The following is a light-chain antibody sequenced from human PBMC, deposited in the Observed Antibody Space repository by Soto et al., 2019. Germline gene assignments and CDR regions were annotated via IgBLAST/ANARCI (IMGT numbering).Light chain of an antibody. CDR3: SSYTTVNSLL. Sequence: QSVLTQPASVSGSPGQWITISCTGSSSDVGGFNYVSWYQQHPGKAPRLMIYDVRDRASGVPNHFSGSKSGNTASLTISGLQAEDEAHYYCSSYTTVNSLLFGGGTKLTVL. CDR1: SSDVGGFNY. V-gene: IGLV2-14*03. J-gene: IGLJ2*01. CDR2: DVR.